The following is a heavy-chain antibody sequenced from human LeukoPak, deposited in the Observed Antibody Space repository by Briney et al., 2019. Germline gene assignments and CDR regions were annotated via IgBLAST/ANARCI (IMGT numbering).Heavy chain of an antibody. V-gene: IGHV4-4*07. CDR1: GGSISSYY. J-gene: IGHJ3*02. D-gene: IGHD3-10*01. CDR3: ARDSGITMVRGPGAFDI. Sequence: TSSETLSLTCTVSGGSISSYYWSWIRQPAGKGLEWIGRIYTSGSTNYNPSLKSRVTMSVDTSKNQSSLKLSSVPAADTAVYYCARDSGITMVRGPGAFDIWGQGTMVTVSS. CDR2: IYTSGST.